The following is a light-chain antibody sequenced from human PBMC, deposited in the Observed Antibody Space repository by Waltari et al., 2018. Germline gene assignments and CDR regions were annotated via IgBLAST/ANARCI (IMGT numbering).Light chain of an antibody. CDR1: QSLLHSNGYNY. V-gene: IGKV2-28*01. CDR2: FCS. J-gene: IGKJ5*01. Sequence: EIVLTQSPLSLPVTLGEPASISCTSSQSLLHSNGYNYLDWYVQRPGLPPRLLIYFCSYRASGVPERFSGSGSVTDFTLKISKVEAEDVGVYYCMQALQTSITFGQGTRLEIK. CDR3: MQALQTSIT.